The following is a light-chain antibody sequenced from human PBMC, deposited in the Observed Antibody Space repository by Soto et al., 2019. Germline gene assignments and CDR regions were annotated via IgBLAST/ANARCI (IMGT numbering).Light chain of an antibody. CDR1: QSVSSN. CDR2: GAS. J-gene: IGKJ1*01. CDR3: QLDPNRPPPA. V-gene: IGKV3-15*01. Sequence: EVVMTQSPATLSVSPGERATLSCRASQSVSSNLAWYQQKPGQAPRLLIYGASTRATGIPARFSGSGSGTEFTLTISSLQSYDFAGYYCQLDPNRPPPAYGQG.